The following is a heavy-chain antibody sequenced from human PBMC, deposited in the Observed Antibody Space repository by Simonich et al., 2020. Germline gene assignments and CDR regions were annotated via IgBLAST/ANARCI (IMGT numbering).Heavy chain of an antibody. Sequence: QVQLVQSGAEVKKPGSSVKVSCKASGGTFSSYAISWVRQAPGQGLEWEGAINPILGITNDGQKVPGRGTITAAKSKGTAYKELSSLRSEDTAVYYCARTNTMRELDTMVRGVDYFDYWGQGTLVTVSS. CDR3: ARTNTMRELDTMVRGVDYFDY. D-gene: IGHD3-10*01. J-gene: IGHJ4*02. V-gene: IGHV1-69*09. CDR2: INPILGIT. CDR1: GGTFSSYA.